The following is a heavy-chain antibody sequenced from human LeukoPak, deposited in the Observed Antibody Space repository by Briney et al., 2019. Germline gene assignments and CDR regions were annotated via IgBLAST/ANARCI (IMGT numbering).Heavy chain of an antibody. CDR1: GGSISSGSYY. D-gene: IGHD6-13*01. J-gene: IGHJ6*03. CDR3: ARDLAAAGTKGYYYYYMDV. V-gene: IGHV4-61*02. CDR2: IYTSGST. Sequence: PSETLSLTCTVSGGSISSGSYYWSWIRQPAGKGLEWIGRIYTSGSTNYNPSLKSRVTMSVDTSKNQFSLKLSSVTAADTAVYYCARDLAAAGTKGYYYYYMDVWGKGTTVTISS.